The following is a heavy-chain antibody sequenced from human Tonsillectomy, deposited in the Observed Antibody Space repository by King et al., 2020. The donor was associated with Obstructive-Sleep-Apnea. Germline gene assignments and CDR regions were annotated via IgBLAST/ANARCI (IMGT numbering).Heavy chain of an antibody. Sequence: VQLVESGGGLVQPGRSLRLSCTASGFTFGDYAMSWFRQAPGKGLEWVGFIRRKVYGGTTEYAESVKCRFTISRDDSKSIAYLQMTSLKTEDTAVYYCTRDLGYYDTSGYLGFYWGQGTLVTVSS. J-gene: IGHJ4*02. CDR3: TRDLGYYDTSGYLGFY. D-gene: IGHD3-22*01. CDR2: IRRKVYGGTT. V-gene: IGHV3-49*03. CDR1: GFTFGDYA.